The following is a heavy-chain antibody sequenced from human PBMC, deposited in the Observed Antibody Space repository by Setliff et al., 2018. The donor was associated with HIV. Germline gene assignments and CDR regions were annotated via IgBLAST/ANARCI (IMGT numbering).Heavy chain of an antibody. J-gene: IGHJ6*02. CDR1: GFTFGSYA. CDR2: ISGSGDST. V-gene: IGHV3-23*01. CDR3: AKTLPTLYPPHDYYFAMDV. D-gene: IGHD2-15*01. Sequence: GGSLRLSCAPSGFTFGSYAMSWVRQAPGKGLEWVSVISGSGDSTFYADPLKGRFTISRDNSKNTLYLQMNSLRAEDTAVYYCAKTLPTLYPPHDYYFAMDVWGQGTTVTVSS.